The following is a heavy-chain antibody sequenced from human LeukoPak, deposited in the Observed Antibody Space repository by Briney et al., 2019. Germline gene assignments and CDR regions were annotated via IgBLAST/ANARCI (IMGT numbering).Heavy chain of an antibody. CDR2: MYYSGNT. V-gene: IGHV4-59*08. Sequence: SETLSLTCNVSGGSISSYYWSWIRQPPGKGLEWIGYMYYSGNTNCNPSLKSRVTTSVDTSKNQFSLKLNSVTAADTAVYYCARHTLVGARNAFDIWGQGTMVTVSS. CDR3: ARHTLVGARNAFDI. J-gene: IGHJ3*02. D-gene: IGHD1-26*01. CDR1: GGSISSYY.